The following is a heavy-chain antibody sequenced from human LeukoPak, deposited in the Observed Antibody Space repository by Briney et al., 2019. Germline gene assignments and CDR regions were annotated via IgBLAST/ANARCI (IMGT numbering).Heavy chain of an antibody. CDR1: GFTFSSYG. CDR2: IWYDGSNK. V-gene: IGHV3-33*06. D-gene: IGHD3-9*01. Sequence: PGRSLRLSCAASGFTFSSYGMHWVRQAPGKGLEWVAVIWYDGSNKYYADSVKGRFTISRDNSKNTLYLQMNSLRAEDTAIYYCAKGVRFLDWWILDYWGQGSLVTVSS. J-gene: IGHJ4*02. CDR3: AKGVRFLDWWILDY.